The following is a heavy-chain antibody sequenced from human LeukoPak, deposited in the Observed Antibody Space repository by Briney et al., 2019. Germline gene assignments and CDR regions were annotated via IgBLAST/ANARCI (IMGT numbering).Heavy chain of an antibody. D-gene: IGHD3-10*01. CDR3: ARDRLTGSYGDY. Sequence: GGSLRLSCAASGFTFSSFSMNWVRQAPGKGLEWISYISSSAGTIYYADSVKGRFTISRDNAKNSLYLQMNVLRDEDTAVYYCARDRLTGSYGDYWGQGTLVTVSS. CDR2: ISSSAGTI. J-gene: IGHJ4*02. V-gene: IGHV3-48*02. CDR1: GFTFSSFS.